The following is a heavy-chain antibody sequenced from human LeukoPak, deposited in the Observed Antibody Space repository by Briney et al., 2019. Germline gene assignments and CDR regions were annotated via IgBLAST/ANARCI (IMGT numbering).Heavy chain of an antibody. Sequence: GGSLRLSCAASGFTFSSYSMNSVRQAPGKGLEWVSYISSSSSTIYYADSVKGRFTISRDNAKNSLYLQMNSLRAEDAAVYYCARGGIAAAGLDAFDIWGQGTMVTVSS. CDR2: ISSSSSTI. J-gene: IGHJ3*02. CDR1: GFTFSSYS. D-gene: IGHD6-13*01. V-gene: IGHV3-48*04. CDR3: ARGGIAAAGLDAFDI.